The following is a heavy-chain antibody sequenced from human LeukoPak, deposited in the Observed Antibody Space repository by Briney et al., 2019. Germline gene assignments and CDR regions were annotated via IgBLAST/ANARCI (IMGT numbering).Heavy chain of an antibody. D-gene: IGHD6-13*01. CDR1: GFTFDDYG. CDR2: INWNGGST. Sequence: GGSLRLSCAASGFTFDDYGMSWVRQAPGKGLEWVSGINWNGGSTGYADSLKGRFTISRDNAKNSLYLQMNGLRAEDTALYYCARKGETYSSTFNYYYYYYMDVWGKGTTVTVSS. V-gene: IGHV3-20*04. CDR3: ARKGETYSSTFNYYYYYYMDV. J-gene: IGHJ6*03.